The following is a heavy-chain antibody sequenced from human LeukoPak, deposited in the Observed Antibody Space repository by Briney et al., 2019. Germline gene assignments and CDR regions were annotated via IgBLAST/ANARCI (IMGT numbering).Heavy chain of an antibody. CDR1: GFTFSRYG. V-gene: IGHV3-30*02. CDR2: IWYDGHKS. Sequence: GGSLRLSCAASGFTFSRYGMHWVRQAPGKGLEWLVIIWYDGHKSYYADPVKGGFTMSRDNIKRTLYLQMNSLRAEDTAVYYCAREYCYDSSGYYLLEYWGQGTLVTVSS. CDR3: AREYCYDSSGYYLLEY. J-gene: IGHJ4*02. D-gene: IGHD3-22*01.